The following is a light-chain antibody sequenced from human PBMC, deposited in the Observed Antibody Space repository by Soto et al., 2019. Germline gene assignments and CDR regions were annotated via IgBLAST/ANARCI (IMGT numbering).Light chain of an antibody. Sequence: EILMPQSPDTLSVSPGARVTLSCRASRTVSNRLAWYQHKPGQAPRLLISGASTGATGIPHRFRGSGSGTEFTLTVATLQSEDIAIYYCQQYYHWPVTFGGGTKVEIK. V-gene: IGKV3-15*01. J-gene: IGKJ4*01. CDR2: GAS. CDR1: RTVSNR. CDR3: QQYYHWPVT.